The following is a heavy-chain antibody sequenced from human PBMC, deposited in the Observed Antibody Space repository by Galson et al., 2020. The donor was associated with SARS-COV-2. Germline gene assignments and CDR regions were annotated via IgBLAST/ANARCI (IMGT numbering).Heavy chain of an antibody. Sequence: SETLSLTCAVSGGSISSSTWWSWVRQPPGKGLEWIGEIYHSGSTHYNPSLKSRVPISVEQSKNQFSLKLSSVTAADTAVYYCASMVRGVAHDYYYYYGMDVWGQGTTVTVSS. D-gene: IGHD3-10*01. CDR1: GGSISSSTW. CDR2: IYHSGST. CDR3: ASMVRGVAHDYYYYYGMDV. V-gene: IGHV4-4*02. J-gene: IGHJ6*02.